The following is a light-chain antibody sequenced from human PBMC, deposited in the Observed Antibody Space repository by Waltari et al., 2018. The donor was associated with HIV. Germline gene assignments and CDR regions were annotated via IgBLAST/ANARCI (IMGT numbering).Light chain of an antibody. CDR2: DVS. J-gene: IGLJ3*02. CDR1: SSDVGGYNY. V-gene: IGLV2-14*03. CDR3: SSYRSSSTWV. Sequence: QSALTQPASVSGSPGQSITISCTGTSSDVGGYNYVSWYQQHPGKAPKLMIYDVSNRTSGVSKRFSGSKSGNTASLTISGLQAEDEADYYCSSYRSSSTWVFGGGTKLTVL.